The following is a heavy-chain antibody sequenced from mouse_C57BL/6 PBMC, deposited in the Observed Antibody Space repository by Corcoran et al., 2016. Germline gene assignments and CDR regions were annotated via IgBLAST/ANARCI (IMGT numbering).Heavy chain of an antibody. V-gene: IGHV1-85*01. J-gene: IGHJ3*01. CDR2: IYPRDGSP. CDR3: HYDAWFAY. Sequence: QVQLQQSGPELVKPGASVKLSCKASGYTFTSYDINWVKQRPGQGLEWIGWIYPRDGSPKYNEKFKGKATLTVDTSSSTAYMELHSLTSEDSAVYFCHYDAWFAYWGQGTLVTVSA. CDR1: GYTFTSYD. D-gene: IGHD2-4*01.